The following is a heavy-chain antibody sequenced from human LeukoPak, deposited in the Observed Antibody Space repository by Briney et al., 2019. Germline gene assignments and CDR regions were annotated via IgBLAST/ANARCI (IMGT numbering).Heavy chain of an antibody. CDR1: GFTFSGSA. V-gene: IGHV3-73*01. D-gene: IGHD3-22*01. Sequence: GGSLRLSCAASGFTFSGSAMHWVRQASGKGLEWVARIRSSSNSYATAYAASVRGRFIISRDDSKNTAHLQMNSLNTDDTAVYYCTNNIFDNGGYSDDAFDLWGRGTLVTVSS. CDR3: TNNIFDNGGYSDDAFDL. CDR2: IRSSSNSYAT. J-gene: IGHJ3*01.